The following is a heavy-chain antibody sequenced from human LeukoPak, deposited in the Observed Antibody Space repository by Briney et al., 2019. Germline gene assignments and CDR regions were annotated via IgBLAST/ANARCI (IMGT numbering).Heavy chain of an antibody. CDR3: ARSWYFDY. J-gene: IGHJ4*02. V-gene: IGHV3-74*01. D-gene: IGHD6-13*01. Sequence: GGSLRLSCAASGFTFSSYWMHWVRQAPGKGLVWVSRIYSDGSSTNYADSVKGRFTISRDNSKNTLYLQMNSLRAEDTAVYYCARSWYFDYWGQGTLVTVSS. CDR1: GFTFSSYW. CDR2: IYSDGSST.